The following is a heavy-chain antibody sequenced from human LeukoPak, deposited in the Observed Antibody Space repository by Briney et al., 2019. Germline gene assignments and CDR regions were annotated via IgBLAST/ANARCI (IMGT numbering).Heavy chain of an antibody. CDR3: AKDPPLGDYYDSSGYYFQH. CDR2: ISSSSSYI. Sequence: PGGSLRLSCAASGFTSSSYSMNWVRQAPGKGLEWVSSISSSSSYIYYADSVKGRFTISRDNAKNSLYLQMNSLRAEDTAVYYCAKDPPLGDYYDSSGYYFQHWGQGTLVTVSS. V-gene: IGHV3-21*01. CDR1: GFTSSSYS. D-gene: IGHD3-22*01. J-gene: IGHJ1*01.